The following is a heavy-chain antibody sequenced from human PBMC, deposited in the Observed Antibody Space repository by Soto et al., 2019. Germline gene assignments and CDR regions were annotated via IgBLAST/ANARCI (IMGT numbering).Heavy chain of an antibody. J-gene: IGHJ4*02. CDR3: ARGNGDYGNYYFDS. Sequence: KTSETLSLTCAVSGDSVSSGDYSWSWIRQPPGGGLELIGYIYRSAYTYYNPSLKSRVIISVDRSKNQFSLRLTSVTAADTAMYYCARGNGDYGNYYFDSWGQGILVTVSS. CDR1: GDSVSSGDYS. V-gene: IGHV4-30-2*01. D-gene: IGHD4-17*01. CDR2: IYRSAYT.